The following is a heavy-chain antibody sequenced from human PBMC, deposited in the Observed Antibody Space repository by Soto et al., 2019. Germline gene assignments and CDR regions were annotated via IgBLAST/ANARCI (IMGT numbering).Heavy chain of an antibody. J-gene: IGHJ6*02. CDR3: ARGGAIFGVVIRVGYYYGMDV. CDR2: FDPEDGET. D-gene: IGHD3-3*01. V-gene: IGHV1-24*01. Sequence: ASVKVSCKASGYTLTELSMHWVRQAPGKGLEWMGGFDPEDGETIYAQKFQGRVTMTEDTSTDTAYMELSSLRSEDTAVYYCARGGAIFGVVIRVGYYYGMDVWGQGTTVTVSS. CDR1: GYTLTELS.